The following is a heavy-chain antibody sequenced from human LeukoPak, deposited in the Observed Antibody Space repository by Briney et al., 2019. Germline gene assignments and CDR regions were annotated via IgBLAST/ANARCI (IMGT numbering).Heavy chain of an antibody. Sequence: ASVKVSCKASGYTFTSYDINWVRQATGQRLEWMGWMNPNSGNTGYAQKFQGRVTITRNTSISTAYMELSSLRSEDTAVYYCARIGYCSSTSCFVDAFDIWGQGTMVTVSS. V-gene: IGHV1-8*03. CDR3: ARIGYCSSTSCFVDAFDI. CDR2: MNPNSGNT. D-gene: IGHD2-2*01. CDR1: GYTFTSYD. J-gene: IGHJ3*02.